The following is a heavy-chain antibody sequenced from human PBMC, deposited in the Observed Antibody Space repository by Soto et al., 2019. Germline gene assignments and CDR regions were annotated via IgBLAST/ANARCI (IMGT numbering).Heavy chain of an antibody. D-gene: IGHD3-3*01. CDR1: GGSISSYY. CDR2: IYYSGST. V-gene: IGHV4-59*01. Sequence: SETLSLTCTVSGGSISSYYWSWIRQPPGKGLEWIGYIYYSGSTNYNPSLKSRVTISVDTSKNQFSLKLSSVTAADTAVYYCARVFRGYDFWRGYSGVFDYYYYGMDVWGQGTTVTVSS. CDR3: ARVFRGYDFWRGYSGVFDYYYYGMDV. J-gene: IGHJ6*02.